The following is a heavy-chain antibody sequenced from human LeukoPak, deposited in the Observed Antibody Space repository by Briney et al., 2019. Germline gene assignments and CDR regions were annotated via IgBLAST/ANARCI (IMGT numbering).Heavy chain of an antibody. V-gene: IGHV3-30*02. CDR1: GLTFSSYG. CDR2: IRYDGSNK. J-gene: IGHJ4*02. CDR3: AKTLPHPYSSSRSANYFDY. Sequence: PGGSLRLSCAASGLTFSSYGMHWVRQAPGKGLEWVAFIRYDGSNKYYADSVKGRFTISRDNSKNTLYLQMNSLRAEDTAVYYCAKTLPHPYSSSRSANYFDYWGQGTLVTVSS. D-gene: IGHD6-6*01.